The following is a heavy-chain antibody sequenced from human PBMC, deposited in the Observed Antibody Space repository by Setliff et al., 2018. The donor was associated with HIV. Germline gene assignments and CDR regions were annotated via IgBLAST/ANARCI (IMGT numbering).Heavy chain of an antibody. J-gene: IGHJ3*02. CDR2: IYHSGST. Sequence: PSETLSLTCTVSGGSISSGSYYWGWIRQPPGKGLEWMGSIYHSGSTYYNPSLKSRVTISVDTSKNQFSLKLSSVTAADTAVYHCARRNSGWYDAFDIWGQGTMVTVSS. CDR3: ARRNSGWYDAFDI. V-gene: IGHV4-39*07. D-gene: IGHD6-19*01. CDR1: GGSISSGSYY.